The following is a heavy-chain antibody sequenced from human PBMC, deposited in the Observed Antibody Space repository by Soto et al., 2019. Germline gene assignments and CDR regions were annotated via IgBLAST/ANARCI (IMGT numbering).Heavy chain of an antibody. J-gene: IGHJ4*02. CDR1: GFTFSDYY. D-gene: IGHD3-10*01. CDR3: VRGRGGD. Sequence: QAQLVESGGGLVKPGGSLRLSCAASGFTFSDYYMTWIRQAPGKGLEWISYISNSGTYTNYADSVKGRFTISRDNAKKSLDLRMNGLRAADTAVYYCVRGRGGDWGQGTLVTVSS. V-gene: IGHV3-11*06. CDR2: ISNSGTYT.